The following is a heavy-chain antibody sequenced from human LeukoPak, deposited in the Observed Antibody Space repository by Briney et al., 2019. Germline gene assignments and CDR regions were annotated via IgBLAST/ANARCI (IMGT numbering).Heavy chain of an antibody. Sequence: ASVKVSCKASGYTFTGYYMHWVRQAPGQGLEWMGWINPNSGGTNYAQKVQGRVTMTRDTSISTAYMELSRLRSDDTAVYYCARGSRLPANYDFWSGYEGWGQGTLVTVSS. CDR1: GYTFTGYY. D-gene: IGHD3-3*01. V-gene: IGHV1-2*02. J-gene: IGHJ4*02. CDR3: ARGSRLPANYDFWSGYEG. CDR2: INPNSGGT.